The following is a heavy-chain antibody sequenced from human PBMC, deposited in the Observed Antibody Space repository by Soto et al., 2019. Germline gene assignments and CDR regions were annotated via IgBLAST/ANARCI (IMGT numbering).Heavy chain of an antibody. D-gene: IGHD3-3*02. CDR1: GFPFSNYA. CDR2: ISYNGRDE. J-gene: IGHJ3*01. CDR3: ARDSIGFQGGNAFEF. V-gene: IGHV3-30*04. Sequence: QVKLVESGGGVVQPGRSLRLSCAASGFPFSNYAMHWVRQAPGKGLEWLGHISYNGRDEYYADSVQGRFTFSRDNSQNKLYLQMNSLRAEDTADYYCARDSIGFQGGNAFEFWGQGTRVTVFS.